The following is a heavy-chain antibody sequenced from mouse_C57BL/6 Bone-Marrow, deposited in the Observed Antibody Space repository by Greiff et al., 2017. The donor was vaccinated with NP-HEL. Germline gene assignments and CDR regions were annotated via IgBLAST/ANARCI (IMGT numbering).Heavy chain of an antibody. Sequence: QVQLQQPGAELVMPGASVKLSCKASGYTFTSYWMHWVKQRPGQGLEWIGELDPSDSYTNYNQKFKGKSTLTVDKSSSTAYMQLSSLTSEDSAVYYCARGGLIVTTRFAYWGQGTLVTVSA. J-gene: IGHJ3*01. CDR1: GYTFTSYW. CDR3: ARGGLIVTTRFAY. V-gene: IGHV1-69*01. D-gene: IGHD2-5*01. CDR2: LDPSDSYT.